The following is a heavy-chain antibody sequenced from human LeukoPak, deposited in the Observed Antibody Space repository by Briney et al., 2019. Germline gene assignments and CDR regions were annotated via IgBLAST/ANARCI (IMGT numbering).Heavy chain of an antibody. J-gene: IGHJ4*02. CDR2: IYYSGST. D-gene: IGHD3-3*01. CDR3: ASYDFWSGRSLFDY. Sequence: SETLSLTCTVSGGSISSYYWSWIRQPPGKGLEWIGYIYYSGSTNYNPSLKSRVTISVDTSKNQFSLKLSSVTAADTAVYYCASYDFWSGRSLFDYWGQGTLVTVSS. CDR1: GGSISSYY. V-gene: IGHV4-59*01.